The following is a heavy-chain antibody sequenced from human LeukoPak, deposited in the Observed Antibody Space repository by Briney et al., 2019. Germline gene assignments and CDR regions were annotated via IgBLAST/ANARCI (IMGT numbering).Heavy chain of an antibody. CDR3: ATYLRNTAAGYYYFEY. V-gene: IGHV3-7*01. Sequence: GGSLRLSCAASGFTFSGSAMHWVRQAPGKGLEWVANIKQDGGEIYYVDSVKGRFTISRDNAKNSVSLQMNSLRAEDTAIYYCATYLRNTAAGYYYFEYWGQGTLVTVSS. CDR1: GFTFSGSA. D-gene: IGHD6-13*01. CDR2: IKQDGGEI. J-gene: IGHJ4*02.